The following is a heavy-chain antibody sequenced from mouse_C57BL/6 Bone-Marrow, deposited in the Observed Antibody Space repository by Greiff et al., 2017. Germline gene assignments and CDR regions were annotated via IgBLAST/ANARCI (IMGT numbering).Heavy chain of an antibody. V-gene: IGHV1-61*01. CDR3: ARWGWDWYFDV. J-gene: IGHJ1*03. CDR1: GYTFTSYW. CDR2: IYPSDSET. D-gene: IGHD3-3*01. Sequence: QVQLQQPGAELVRPGSSVKLSCKASGYTFTSYWMDWVKQRPGQGLEWIGNIYPSDSETHYNQKFKDKVTLTVDKSSSTAYMQLSSLTSEDSAVYYCARWGWDWYFDVWGTGTTVTVSS.